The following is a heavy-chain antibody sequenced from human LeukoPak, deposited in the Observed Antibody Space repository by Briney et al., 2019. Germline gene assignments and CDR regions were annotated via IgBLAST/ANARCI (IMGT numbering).Heavy chain of an antibody. CDR3: ARGMSLAD. CDR1: EFTFSSYT. CDR2: IKQDGSAS. Sequence: PGGSLRLSCAASEFTFSSYTMNWVRQAPRQGLEWVANIKQDGSASFYADSVKGRFTISRDNAKNSLHLQMSSLRVEDTASYYCARGMSLADWGQGTTVTVSS. J-gene: IGHJ6*02. V-gene: IGHV3-7*01.